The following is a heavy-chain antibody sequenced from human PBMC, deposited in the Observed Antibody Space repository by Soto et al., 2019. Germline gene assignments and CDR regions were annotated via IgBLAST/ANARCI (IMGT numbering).Heavy chain of an antibody. CDR1: GGTFSSYA. J-gene: IGHJ4*02. Sequence: GASVKVSCKASGGTFSSYAISWVRQAPGQGLEWMGGIIPIFGTANYAQKFQGRVTITADESTSTAYMELSSLRSEDTAVYYCARASPVLRYFDWLLAYWGQGTLVTVSS. D-gene: IGHD3-9*01. CDR2: IIPIFGTA. CDR3: ARASPVLRYFDWLLAY. V-gene: IGHV1-69*13.